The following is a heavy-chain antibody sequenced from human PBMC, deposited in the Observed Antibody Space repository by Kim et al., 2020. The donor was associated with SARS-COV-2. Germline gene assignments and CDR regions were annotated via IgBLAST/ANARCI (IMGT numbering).Heavy chain of an antibody. D-gene: IGHD3-3*01. CDR2: IYYSGST. V-gene: IGHV4-61*01. CDR1: GGSVSSGSYY. J-gene: IGHJ4*02. Sequence: SETLSLTCTVSGGSVSSGSYYWSWIRQPPGKGLEWIGYIYYSGSTNYNPSLKSRVTISVDTSKNQFSLKLSSVTAADTAVYYCARVTGGRITIFGVVIHYFEYWGQGTLVTVSS. CDR3: ARVTGGRITIFGVVIHYFEY.